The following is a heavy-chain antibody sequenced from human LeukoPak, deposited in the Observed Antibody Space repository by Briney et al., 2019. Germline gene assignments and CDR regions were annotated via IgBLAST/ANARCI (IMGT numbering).Heavy chain of an antibody. J-gene: IGHJ4*02. Sequence: PGGSLRLSCAASGFTFSRYSMNWVRQAPGKGLEWVSSISSSSSFIYYADSVKGRFTISRDNAKNSLYLQMNSLRAEDTAVYYCARDRGRYYYGSGSYYKMDYWGQGTLVTVSS. CDR3: ARDRGRYYYGSGSYYKMDY. V-gene: IGHV3-21*01. CDR1: GFTFSRYS. D-gene: IGHD3-10*01. CDR2: ISSSSSFI.